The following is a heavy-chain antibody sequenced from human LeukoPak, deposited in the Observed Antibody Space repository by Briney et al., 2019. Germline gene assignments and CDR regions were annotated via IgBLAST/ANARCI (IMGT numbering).Heavy chain of an antibody. Sequence: GASVKVSCKASGYTFSNYDISWVRQAPGQGLEWMGWISAYSGNTIYAQKLQGRVTMTPDTSTSTAYVELRSLRSDDTAVYYCASRGYGDYYSEYWGQGTLVTVSS. CDR2: ISAYSGNT. CDR1: GYTFSNYD. J-gene: IGHJ4*02. D-gene: IGHD4-17*01. V-gene: IGHV1-18*01. CDR3: ASRGYGDYYSEY.